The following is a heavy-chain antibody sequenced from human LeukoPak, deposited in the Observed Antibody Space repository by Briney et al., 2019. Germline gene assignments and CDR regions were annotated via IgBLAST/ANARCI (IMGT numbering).Heavy chain of an antibody. J-gene: IGHJ4*02. Sequence: TSETLSLTCTVSGGSISSYYWSWIRQPPGKGLEWIGYIYYSGSTNYNPSLKSRVTISVDTSKNQFSLKLSSVTAADTAVYYCARLGDSSGYGYWGQGTLVTVSS. CDR1: GGSISSYY. CDR2: IYYSGST. V-gene: IGHV4-59*01. CDR3: ARLGDSSGYGY. D-gene: IGHD3-22*01.